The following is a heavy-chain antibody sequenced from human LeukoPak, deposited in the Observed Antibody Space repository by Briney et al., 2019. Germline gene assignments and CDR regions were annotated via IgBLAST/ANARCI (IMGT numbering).Heavy chain of an antibody. CDR2: ISAYNGNT. Sequence: ASVKVSCKASGYTFTSYGISWVRQAPGQGLEWMGWISAYNGNTNYAQKLQGRVTMTTDTSTSTAYMELRSLRSDDTAVYYCARDFRKGEVGDIMGYWGQGTLVTVSS. D-gene: IGHD1-26*01. CDR3: ARDFRKGEVGDIMGY. V-gene: IGHV1-18*01. J-gene: IGHJ4*02. CDR1: GYTFTSYG.